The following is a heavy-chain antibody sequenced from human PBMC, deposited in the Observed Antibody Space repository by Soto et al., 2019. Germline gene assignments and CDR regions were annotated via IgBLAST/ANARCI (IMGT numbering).Heavy chain of an antibody. J-gene: IGHJ6*02. Sequence: GASVKVSCKASGYTFTGYYMHWVRQAPGQGLEWMGWINPNSGGTNYAQKFQGWVTMTRDTSISTAYMELSRLRSDGTAVYYCARDLVGSSTSLLYGTYYYYYGMDVWGQGTTVTVSS. V-gene: IGHV1-2*04. D-gene: IGHD2-2*02. CDR2: INPNSGGT. CDR1: GYTFTGYY. CDR3: ARDLVGSSTSLLYGTYYYYYGMDV.